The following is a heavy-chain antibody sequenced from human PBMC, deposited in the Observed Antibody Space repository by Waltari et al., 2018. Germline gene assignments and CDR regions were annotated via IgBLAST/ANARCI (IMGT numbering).Heavy chain of an antibody. V-gene: IGHV3-49*03. Sequence: EVQLVESGGGLVQPGRSLRLSCTASGFTFGDSPMSWFRPAPGKGLEWVGFIRSKAYGGTTEYAASVKGRFTISRDDSKSIAYLQMNSLKTEDTAVYYCTRDRRRVFSSGWYEDYGMDVWGQGTTVTVSS. CDR1: GFTFGDSP. CDR2: IRSKAYGGTT. CDR3: TRDRRRVFSSGWYEDYGMDV. J-gene: IGHJ6*02. D-gene: IGHD6-19*01.